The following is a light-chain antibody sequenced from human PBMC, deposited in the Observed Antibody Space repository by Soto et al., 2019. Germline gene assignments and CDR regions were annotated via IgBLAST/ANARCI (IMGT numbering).Light chain of an antibody. J-gene: IGLJ2*01. CDR1: NIGSKI. Sequence: SYELIQPPSVSVAPGQTATFTCGGDNIGSKIVHWYQQKAGQAPVLVVYDDSERPSRIPERFSGSKSVNTATLTISRVEAGDEADYYCHVWDRSSDQVVFGGGTKLTVL. V-gene: IGLV3-21*02. CDR2: DDS. CDR3: HVWDRSSDQVV.